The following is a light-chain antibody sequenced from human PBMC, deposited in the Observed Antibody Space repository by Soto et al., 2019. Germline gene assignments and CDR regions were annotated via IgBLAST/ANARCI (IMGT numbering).Light chain of an antibody. CDR3: SSYTSSSTWV. V-gene: IGLV2-14*01. Sequence: QSALTQPASVSGSPGQSITISCTGTSSDVGGYNYVSWYQQHPGKAPKLMIYDVSNRPSGVSNRFSGSKSGNTASLTISGLKAEDEDDYYCSSYTSSSTWVFGGGTKLTVL. J-gene: IGLJ3*02. CDR2: DVS. CDR1: SSDVGGYNY.